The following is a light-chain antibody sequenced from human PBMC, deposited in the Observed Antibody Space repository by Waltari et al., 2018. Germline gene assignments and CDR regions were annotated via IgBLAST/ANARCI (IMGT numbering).Light chain of an antibody. J-gene: IGKJ1*01. Sequence: EIVMTQSPATLSVFPGERATLSCRASQSIRSNLAWYQLKPGQAPRLLIYGASTRATGIPARFSGGGSGTQFTLTISSLQSEDFAVYFCQQYDNWLGTFGQGTKVEIK. CDR2: GAS. CDR1: QSIRSN. CDR3: QQYDNWLGT. V-gene: IGKV3-15*01.